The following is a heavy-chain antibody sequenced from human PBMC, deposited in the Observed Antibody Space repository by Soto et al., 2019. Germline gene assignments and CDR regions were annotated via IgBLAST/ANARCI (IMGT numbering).Heavy chain of an antibody. CDR2: IYYTGST. CDR1: GDSISSYY. Sequence: SETLSLTCTVSGDSISSYYWSWIRQPPGKGLEWIGYIYYTGSTNYNPSLKSRVTISVDTSKNQFSLKLTSVTAADTAVYYCARRGSGRNFDYWGQGTLVTVSS. J-gene: IGHJ4*02. D-gene: IGHD3-10*01. V-gene: IGHV4-59*01. CDR3: ARRGSGRNFDY.